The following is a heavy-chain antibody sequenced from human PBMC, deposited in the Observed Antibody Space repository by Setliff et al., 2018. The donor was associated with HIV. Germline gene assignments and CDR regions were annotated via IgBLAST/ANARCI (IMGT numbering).Heavy chain of an antibody. Sequence: GGSLRLSFAASGFTFSNYAMSWVRQAPGKGLEWVSAITGSGRTTYYADSVKGRFTISRDNSKNTLSLQMNSLRAEDTAVYYCAKDYVENDYWGQGTQVTVSS. D-gene: IGHD3-16*01. J-gene: IGHJ4*02. CDR3: AKDYVENDY. CDR2: ITGSGRTT. CDR1: GFTFSNYA. V-gene: IGHV3-23*01.